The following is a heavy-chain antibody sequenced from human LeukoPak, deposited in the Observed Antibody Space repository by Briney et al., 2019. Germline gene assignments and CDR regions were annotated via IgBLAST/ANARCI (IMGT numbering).Heavy chain of an antibody. CDR1: GHSITSSY. D-gene: IGHD5-18*01. J-gene: IGHJ4*02. V-gene: IGHV4-59*07. CDR2: NYYSGST. Sequence: PSDTLSLPCTVSGHSITSSYWLWIRQPPGKGLEGFGCNYYSGSTNYNPSLKSRVTMSVDTTKSQFSLKLTSVTTADTAVYYCVRSIRGYSFNYFDYWGQGSLVTVSS. CDR3: VRSIRGYSFNYFDY.